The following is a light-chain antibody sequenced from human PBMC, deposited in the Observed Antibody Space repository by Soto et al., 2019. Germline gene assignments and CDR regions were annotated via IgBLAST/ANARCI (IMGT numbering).Light chain of an antibody. J-gene: IGLJ1*01. CDR3: SSYTCTSTLGV. V-gene: IGLV2-14*03. CDR1: SSDVGRYDY. CDR2: DVS. Sequence: QSALTQPASVSGSPGQSITISCTGTSSDVGRYDYVSWYQHHPGKAPKLMIYDVSNRPSGVSNRFSGSKSGNTASLTISGLQADDEADYYCSSYTCTSTLGVFGTGTKLTVL.